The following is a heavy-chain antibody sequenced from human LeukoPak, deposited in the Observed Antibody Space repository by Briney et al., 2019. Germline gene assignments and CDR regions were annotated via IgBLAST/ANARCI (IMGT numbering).Heavy chain of an antibody. D-gene: IGHD4-17*01. CDR3: ANEIRPNDY. V-gene: IGHV3-23*01. Sequence: GGSLRLSCAASEFDFSSHAMTWVRQAPGKGLEWVSAISISGSKTYYADSVKGRFTISRDNSKNTLYLQMNSLRAEDTAVYYCANEIRPNDYWGRGTLVTVSS. CDR2: ISISGSKT. CDR1: EFDFSSHA. J-gene: IGHJ4*02.